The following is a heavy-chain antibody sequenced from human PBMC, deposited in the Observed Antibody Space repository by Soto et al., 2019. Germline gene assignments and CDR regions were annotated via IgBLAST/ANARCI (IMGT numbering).Heavy chain of an antibody. CDR2: INHSGST. J-gene: IGHJ4*02. CDR1: GGSFSGYY. D-gene: IGHD6-13*01. Sequence: SETLSLTCAVYGGSFSGYYWSWIRQPPGKGLEWIGEINHSGSTNYNPSLKSRVTISVDTSKNQFSLKLSSVTAADTAVYYCARTSSSWYYFDYWGQGTLVTVSS. V-gene: IGHV4-34*01. CDR3: ARTSSSWYYFDY.